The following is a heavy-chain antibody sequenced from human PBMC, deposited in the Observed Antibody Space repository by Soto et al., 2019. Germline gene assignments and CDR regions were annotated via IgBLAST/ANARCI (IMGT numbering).Heavy chain of an antibody. Sequence: ASVKVSCKASGYTFTSYGISWVRQAPGQGLEWMGWISAYNGNTNYAQKLQGRVTMTTDTSTSTAYMELRSLRSDDTAVYYCARDVKAEGYYYGMDVWGQGTTVPVSS. V-gene: IGHV1-18*01. CDR2: ISAYNGNT. CDR3: ARDVKAEGYYYGMDV. J-gene: IGHJ6*02. CDR1: GYTFTSYG.